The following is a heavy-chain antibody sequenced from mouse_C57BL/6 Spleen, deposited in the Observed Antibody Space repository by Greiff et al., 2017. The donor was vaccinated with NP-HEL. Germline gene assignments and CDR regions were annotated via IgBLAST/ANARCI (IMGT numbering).Heavy chain of an antibody. V-gene: IGHV3-6*01. D-gene: IGHD2-1*01. J-gene: IGHJ4*01. Sequence: EVKVEESGPGLVKPSQSLSLTCSVTGYSITSGYYWNWIRQFPGNKLEWMGYISYDGSNNYNPSLKNRISITRDTSKNQFFLKLNSVTTEDTATYYCARDGDYGNPIAMDYWGQGTSVTVSS. CDR3: ARDGDYGNPIAMDY. CDR1: GYSITSGYY. CDR2: ISYDGSN.